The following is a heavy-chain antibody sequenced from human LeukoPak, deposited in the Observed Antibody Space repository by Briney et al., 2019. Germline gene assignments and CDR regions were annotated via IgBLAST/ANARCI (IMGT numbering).Heavy chain of an antibody. V-gene: IGHV4-38-2*02. CDR2: IYHSGST. Sequence: SETLSLTCTVSGYSISSGYYWGWIRQPPGKGLEWIGSIYHSGSTYYNPPLKSRVTISVDTSKNQFSLKLSSVTAADTAVYYCARSTYYYDSSGYYHFDYWGQGTLVTVSS. D-gene: IGHD3-22*01. CDR3: ARSTYYYDSSGYYHFDY. J-gene: IGHJ4*02. CDR1: GYSISSGYY.